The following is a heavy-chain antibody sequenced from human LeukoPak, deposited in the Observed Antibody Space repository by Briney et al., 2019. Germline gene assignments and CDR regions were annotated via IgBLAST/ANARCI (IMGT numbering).Heavy chain of an antibody. CDR1: GGTFSSYA. CDR3: ARSPPTVVTPSNWFDP. V-gene: IGHV1-69*13. CDR2: IIPIFGTA. Sequence: ASVKVSCKASGGTFSSYAISWVRQAPGQGLEWMGVIIPIFGTANYAQKFQGRVTITADESTSTAYMELSSLRSEDTAVYYCARSPPTVVTPSNWFDPWGQGTLVTVSS. D-gene: IGHD4-23*01. J-gene: IGHJ5*02.